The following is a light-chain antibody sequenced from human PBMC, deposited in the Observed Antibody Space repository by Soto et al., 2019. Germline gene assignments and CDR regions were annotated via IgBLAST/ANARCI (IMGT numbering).Light chain of an antibody. Sequence: DIQMTQSPSSLSASVGDRVTITCRASQGIYNYLAWYQQKPGKVPELLMYAASTLQSWVPSRFSGSASGTDFTLTISSLRPEDVATYYCQKYNSAPFTFGGGTKVEIK. CDR2: AAS. V-gene: IGKV1-27*01. J-gene: IGKJ4*01. CDR3: QKYNSAPFT. CDR1: QGIYNY.